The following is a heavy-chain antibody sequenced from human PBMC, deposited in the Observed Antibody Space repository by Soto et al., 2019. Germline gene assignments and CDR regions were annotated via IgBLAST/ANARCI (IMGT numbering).Heavy chain of an antibody. V-gene: IGHV3-66*01. Sequence: GGSLRLSCAASGLTISNYLMSWVRQAPGKGLEWVSVIYSGGNTYYADSVKGRFSISRDNSKNTLNLQMNSLRVEDTAVYYCARDPGSSSGHYWGQGTLVTVSS. CDR3: ARDPGSSSGHY. CDR2: IYSGGNT. CDR1: GLTISNYL. J-gene: IGHJ4*02. D-gene: IGHD6-6*01.